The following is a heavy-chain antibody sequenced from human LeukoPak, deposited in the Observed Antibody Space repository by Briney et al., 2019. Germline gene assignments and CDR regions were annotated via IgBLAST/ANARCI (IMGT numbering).Heavy chain of an antibody. CDR1: GGSISSGGYY. J-gene: IGHJ6*02. CDR3: ARDFFGVTQKRDYYYYYGMDV. V-gene: IGHV4-31*03. CDR2: IYYSGST. D-gene: IGHD3-16*01. Sequence: SETLSHTCTVSGGSISSGGYYWSWIRQHPGKGLEWIGYIYYSGSTYYNPSLESRVTISVDTSKNQFSLKLSSVTAADTAVYYCARDFFGVTQKRDYYYYYGMDVWGQGTTVTVSS.